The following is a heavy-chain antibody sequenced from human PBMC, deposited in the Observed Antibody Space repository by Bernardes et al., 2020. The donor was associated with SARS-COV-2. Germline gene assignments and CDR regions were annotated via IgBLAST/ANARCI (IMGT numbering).Heavy chain of an antibody. CDR3: ARSARLYDS. CDR2: VSYSGDI. J-gene: IGHJ4*02. CDR1: GGSISSHY. Sequence: SETLSLTCVVSGGSISSHYWSWIRQPPGKGLESIGYVSYSGDINYNPSLKVRATIFIDTSKSQFSLKLNSVTAADTAYYYCARSARLYDSWGPGIPVTVSS. V-gene: IGHV4-59*11.